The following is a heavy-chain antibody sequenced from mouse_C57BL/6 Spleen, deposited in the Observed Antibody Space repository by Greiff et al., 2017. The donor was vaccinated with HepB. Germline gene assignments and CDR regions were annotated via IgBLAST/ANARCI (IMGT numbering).Heavy chain of an antibody. CDR3: ARAELTETGDWYFAV. Sequence: QVQLQQPGAELVKPGASVKLSCKASGYTFTSYWMHWVKQRPGRGLEWIGRIDPNSGGTKYNEKFKSKATLTVDKTSTTAYMQLSSLASEDSAVYYCARAELTETGDWYFAVWGTGTTVTVSS. CDR1: GYTFTSYW. CDR2: IDPNSGGT. D-gene: IGHD4-1*01. V-gene: IGHV1-72*01. J-gene: IGHJ1*03.